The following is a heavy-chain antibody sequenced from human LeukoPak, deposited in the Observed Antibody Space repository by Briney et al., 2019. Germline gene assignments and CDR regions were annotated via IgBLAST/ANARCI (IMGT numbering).Heavy chain of an antibody. CDR1: GYTFTNYY. V-gene: IGHV1-2*06. Sequence: ASVKASCKTSGYTFTNYYIHWVRQAPGQGLERMGRIDPNTGGTKSAKNFQGRVTMTRDTSISTAYMALSGLRSDDTAVYYCASLYDIVGTTVDYWGQGTLVTVSS. J-gene: IGHJ4*02. D-gene: IGHD1-26*01. CDR2: IDPNTGGT. CDR3: ASLYDIVGTTVDY.